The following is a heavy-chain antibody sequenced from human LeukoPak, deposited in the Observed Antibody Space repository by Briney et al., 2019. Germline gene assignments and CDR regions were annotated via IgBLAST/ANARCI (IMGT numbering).Heavy chain of an antibody. CDR2: IYYSGST. J-gene: IGHJ4*02. Sequence: PSETLSLTCTVSGGSISSYYWSWIRQPPGKGLEWIGYIYYSGSTNYNSSLKSRVTISVDTSKNQFSLKLSSVTAADTAVYYCASHQGGSSGLPYWGQGTLVTVSS. CDR3: ASHQGGSSGLPY. V-gene: IGHV4-59*01. CDR1: GGSISSYY. D-gene: IGHD3-22*01.